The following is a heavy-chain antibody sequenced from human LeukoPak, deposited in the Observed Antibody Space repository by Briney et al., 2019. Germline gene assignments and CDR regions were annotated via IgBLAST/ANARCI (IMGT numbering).Heavy chain of an antibody. J-gene: IGHJ3*02. CDR3: ARGGYCSSTSCYGDDAFDI. D-gene: IGHD2-2*01. CDR1: GGSISSYY. Sequence: PSETLSLTCTVSGGSISSYYWSWIRQPPGKGLEWIGYIYYSGSTNYNPSLKSRVTISVDTSKNQFSLKLSSVTAADTAMYYCARGGYCSSTSCYGDDAFDIWGQGTMVAVSS. CDR2: IYYSGST. V-gene: IGHV4-59*01.